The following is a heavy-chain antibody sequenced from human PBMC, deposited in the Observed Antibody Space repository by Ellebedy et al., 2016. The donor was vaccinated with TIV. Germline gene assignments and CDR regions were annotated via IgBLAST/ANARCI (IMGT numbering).Heavy chain of an antibody. V-gene: IGHV3-7*01. J-gene: IGHJ5*01. CDR1: GFSFRSYW. Sequence: GESLKISCEAFGFSFRSYWMSWVRQAPGKGLEWVANIRGDSEKYYVDSVKGRFTISRDNGKNSLYLQMHSLRPENTAVYYCARRGSYGDYAVKINSWFDSWGQGTLVTVSS. CDR3: ARRGSYGDYAVKINSWFDS. D-gene: IGHD4-17*01. CDR2: IRGDSEK.